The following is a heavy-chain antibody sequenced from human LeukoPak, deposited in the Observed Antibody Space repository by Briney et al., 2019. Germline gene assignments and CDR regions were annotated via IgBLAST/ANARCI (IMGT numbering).Heavy chain of an antibody. CDR1: GYTLTELS. V-gene: IGHV1-24*01. CDR3: ATDLGYDSSGYYRWFDP. CDR2: FDPEDGET. J-gene: IGHJ5*02. D-gene: IGHD3-22*01. Sequence: ASVKVSCKVSGYTLTELSMHWVRQAPGKGLEWMGGFDPEDGETIYAQKFQGRVTMTEDASTDTAYMELSSLRSEDTAVYYCATDLGYDSSGYYRWFDPWGQGTLVTVSS.